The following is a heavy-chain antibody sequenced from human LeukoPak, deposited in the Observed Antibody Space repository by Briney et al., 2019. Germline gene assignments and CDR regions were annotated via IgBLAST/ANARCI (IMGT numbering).Heavy chain of an antibody. CDR2: ISGSGGST. Sequence: GGSLRLSCAASGFTFSSYAMSWVRQATGKGLEWDSAISGSGGSTYYADSVKGRFTISRDNSKNTLYLQMNSLRAEDTAVYYCAKDRALMVQGVIPVWGQGTLVTVSS. V-gene: IGHV3-23*01. CDR1: GFTFSSYA. D-gene: IGHD3-10*01. CDR3: AKDRALMVQGVIPV. J-gene: IGHJ4*02.